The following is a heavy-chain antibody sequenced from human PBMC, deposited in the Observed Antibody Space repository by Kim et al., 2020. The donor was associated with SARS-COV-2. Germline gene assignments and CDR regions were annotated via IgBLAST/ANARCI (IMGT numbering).Heavy chain of an antibody. Sequence: GGSLRLSCEGSGYSFHSFGMHWVRQAPGKGLEWVSLISSDGSTQNYIDSVRGRFIISRDNSRSTLYLQINSLRTEDTAVYFCAKDLITRVGGNMGWYHWFDPWGQGTLVNVSS. V-gene: IGHV3-30*18. CDR2: ISSDGSTQ. CDR3: AKDLITRVGGNMGWYHWFDP. J-gene: IGHJ5*02. CDR1: GYSFHSFG. D-gene: IGHD2-15*01.